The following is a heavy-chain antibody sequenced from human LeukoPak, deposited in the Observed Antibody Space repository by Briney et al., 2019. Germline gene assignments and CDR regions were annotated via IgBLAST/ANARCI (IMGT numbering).Heavy chain of an antibody. Sequence: ASVKVSCKASGYTFTNYGISWVRQAPGQGLEWMGWISAYNGNTNYAQKVQGRGTMTTETSTSTAYMELGSLRSDDTAVYYCARDTYCSGGSCYSNYFDYWGQGTLVTVSS. J-gene: IGHJ4*02. CDR2: ISAYNGNT. D-gene: IGHD2-15*01. CDR3: ARDTYCSGGSCYSNYFDY. V-gene: IGHV1-18*01. CDR1: GYTFTNYG.